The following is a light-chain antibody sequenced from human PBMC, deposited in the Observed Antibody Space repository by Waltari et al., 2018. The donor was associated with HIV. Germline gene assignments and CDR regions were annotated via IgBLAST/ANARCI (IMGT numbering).Light chain of an antibody. CDR2: EVL. Sequence: QSALTQPPSASGSPGQSVTISCTGTSSDIGDYDYVSWDQHQPGEAPKLLIYEVLNRPSGVPHRFSGSKSGNTASLTVSGLQAEDEADYYCSSYGGNSNVIFGGGTKLTVL. J-gene: IGLJ2*01. CDR1: SSDIGDYDY. CDR3: SSYGGNSNVI. V-gene: IGLV2-8*01.